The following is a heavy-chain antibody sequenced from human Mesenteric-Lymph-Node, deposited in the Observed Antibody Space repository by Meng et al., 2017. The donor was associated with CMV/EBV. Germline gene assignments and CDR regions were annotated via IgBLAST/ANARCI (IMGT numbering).Heavy chain of an antibody. CDR1: GGSISTYH. D-gene: IGHD1-14*01. CDR3: ARGETITDPRNWFDP. J-gene: IGHJ5*02. Sequence: SETLSLTCSVSGGSISTYHWSWIRQPPGKGLEWLGYIYYGGNNYNPSLKSRVTISVDTSKNQFSLKLSAVTAADTAVYYCARGETITDPRNWFDPWGQGTLVTVSS. CDR2: IYYGGN. V-gene: IGHV4-59*01.